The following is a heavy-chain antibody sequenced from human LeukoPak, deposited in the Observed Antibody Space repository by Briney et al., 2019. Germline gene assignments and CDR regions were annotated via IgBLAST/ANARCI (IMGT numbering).Heavy chain of an antibody. Sequence: SGGSLRLSCAASGFTFSNSWMSWVRQAPGRGLEWVASINQHGSQIHYVESVKGRFTISRDNAKNSLYLEMSSLRAEDTAEYYCARLFGEVTIYDYWGQGTLVTVSS. CDR3: ARLFGEVTIYDY. D-gene: IGHD3-10*01. CDR2: INQHGSQI. V-gene: IGHV3-7*01. J-gene: IGHJ4*02. CDR1: GFTFSNSW.